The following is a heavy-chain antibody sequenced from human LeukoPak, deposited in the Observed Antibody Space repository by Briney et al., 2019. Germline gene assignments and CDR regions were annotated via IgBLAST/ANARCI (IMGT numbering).Heavy chain of an antibody. V-gene: IGHV3-74*01. CDR3: AKDGWYRLPQYYFDY. Sequence: GSLRLSCAASGFTFSSYWMHWVRQAPGKGLVWVSRINSDGSSTSYADSVKGRFTISRDNAKNSLYLQMNSLRAEDTALYYCAKDGWYRLPQYYFDYWGQGTLVTVSS. J-gene: IGHJ4*02. CDR2: INSDGSST. D-gene: IGHD6-19*01. CDR1: GFTFSSYW.